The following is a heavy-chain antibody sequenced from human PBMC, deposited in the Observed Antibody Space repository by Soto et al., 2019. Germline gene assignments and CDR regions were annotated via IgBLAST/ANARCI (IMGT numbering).Heavy chain of an antibody. CDR1: GYTFTSYG. D-gene: IGHD3-10*01. Sequence: ASVKVSCKASGYTFTSYGISWVRQAPGQGLEWMGWISAYNGNTNYAQKLQGRVTMTTDTSTSTAYMELGSLRSDDTAVYYCARGEPTMVSYSTVWGYYYGMDVWGPGTTVTVSS. J-gene: IGHJ6*02. V-gene: IGHV1-18*04. CDR2: ISAYNGNT. CDR3: ARGEPTMVSYSTVWGYYYGMDV.